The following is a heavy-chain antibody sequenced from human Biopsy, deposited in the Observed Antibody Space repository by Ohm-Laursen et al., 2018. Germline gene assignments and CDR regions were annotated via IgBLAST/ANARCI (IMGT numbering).Heavy chain of an antibody. D-gene: IGHD2-21*02. CDR1: GVSISSYF. V-gene: IGHV4-59*01. CDR3: ARGNEVMVTGPYFFDY. CDR2: IYYSGST. J-gene: IGHJ4*01. Sequence: SQTPSLTCAVSGVSISSYFWNWIRQPPGKGLEWIGNIYYSGSTKYNPSLKSRVTISVDMSKSQLSLKLTSVTTADTAVYYCARGNEVMVTGPYFFDYWGQGTLVIVSS.